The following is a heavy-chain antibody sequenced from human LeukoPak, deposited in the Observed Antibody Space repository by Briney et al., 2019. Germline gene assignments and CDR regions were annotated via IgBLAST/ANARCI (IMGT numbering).Heavy chain of an antibody. CDR3: AYLNSHAFDI. Sequence: GGSLRLSCAASGFTFSYYGMHWVRQAPGKGLEWVAFIRYDGSNKYYADSVKGRFTIYRDNSKNTLYLQMNSLRAEDTAVYYCAYLNSHAFDIWGQGTVVTVSS. V-gene: IGHV3-30*02. CDR1: GFTFSYYG. CDR2: IRYDGSNK. D-gene: IGHD1-7*01. J-gene: IGHJ3*02.